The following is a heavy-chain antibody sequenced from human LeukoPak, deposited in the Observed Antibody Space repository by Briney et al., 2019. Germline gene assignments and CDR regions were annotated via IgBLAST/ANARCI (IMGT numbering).Heavy chain of an antibody. CDR3: ARDRYYYDSSGYYQPPRYYYYGMDV. V-gene: IGHV4-61*08. Sequence: SETLSLTCTVSGGSISSGGYYWSWIRQHPGKGLEWIGYIYYSGSTNYNPSLKSRVTISVDTSKNQFSLKLSSVTAADTAVYYCARDRYYYDSSGYYQPPRYYYYGMDVWGQGTTVTVSS. J-gene: IGHJ6*02. D-gene: IGHD3-22*01. CDR1: GGSISSGGYY. CDR2: IYYSGST.